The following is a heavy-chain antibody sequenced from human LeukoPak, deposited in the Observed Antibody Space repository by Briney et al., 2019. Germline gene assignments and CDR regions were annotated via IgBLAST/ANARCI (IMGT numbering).Heavy chain of an antibody. Sequence: PSETLSLTCTVSGGSISSYYWSWIRQPPGKGLEWIGYIYYSGSTNYNPSLKSRVTISVDTSKNQFSLKLSSVTAADTAVYYCARSFSFSTVTIDYWGQGTLVTVSS. CDR3: ARSFSFSTVTIDY. V-gene: IGHV4-59*01. CDR2: IYYSGST. CDR1: GGSISSYY. J-gene: IGHJ4*02. D-gene: IGHD4-17*01.